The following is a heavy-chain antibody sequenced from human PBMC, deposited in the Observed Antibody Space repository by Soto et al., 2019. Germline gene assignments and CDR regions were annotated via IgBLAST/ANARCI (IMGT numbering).Heavy chain of an antibody. CDR2: IKQDGSEK. J-gene: IGHJ6*02. Sequence: GGSLRLSCAASGFTFSSYWMSWVRQAPGKGLEWVANIKQDGSEKYYVDSVKGRFTISRDNAKNSLYLQMNSLRAEDTAVYYCAREVRVFEWLLYYYYYGMDVWGQGTTVTVSS. CDR3: AREVRVFEWLLYYYYYGMDV. CDR1: GFTFSSYW. D-gene: IGHD3-3*01. V-gene: IGHV3-7*03.